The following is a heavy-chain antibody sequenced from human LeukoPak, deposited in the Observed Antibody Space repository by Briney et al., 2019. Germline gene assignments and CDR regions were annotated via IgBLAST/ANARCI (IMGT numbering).Heavy chain of an antibody. CDR1: GFTFSSYE. CDR2: ITGSGDTI. D-gene: IGHD4-17*01. CDR3: ARWLSFDGDLRAFFDC. V-gene: IGHV3-48*03. J-gene: IGHJ4*02. Sequence: PGGSLRLSCSASGFTFSSYEMNWVRQAPGKGLEWISYITGSGDTIYYVDSVKGRFTISRDNAKNSLFLQMNSLTADDTAVYYCARWLSFDGDLRAFFDCWGQGTLVTVSS.